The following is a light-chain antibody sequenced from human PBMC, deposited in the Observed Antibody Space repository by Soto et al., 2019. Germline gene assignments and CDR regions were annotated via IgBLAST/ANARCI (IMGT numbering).Light chain of an antibody. J-gene: IGLJ1*01. CDR1: SSDVGGYNY. V-gene: IGLV2-14*01. CDR3: ISYTSSSISYV. Sequence: QSALTQPASVSGSPGQSITISCTGTSSDVGGYNYVSWYQQHPGKAPKLRLYDVSNRHSGVSNRFSGSKSGNTASLTISGVQDEDEADYYCISYTSSSISYVFGTGTKLTV. CDR2: DVS.